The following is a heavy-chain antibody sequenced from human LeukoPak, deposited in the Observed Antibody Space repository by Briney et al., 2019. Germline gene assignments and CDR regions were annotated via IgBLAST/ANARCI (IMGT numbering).Heavy chain of an antibody. V-gene: IGHV4-34*01. CDR1: GGSFSGYY. J-gene: IGHJ6*02. D-gene: IGHD2-15*01. CDR3: ARGRVVVVAEGMDV. CDR2: INHSGST. Sequence: PSETLSLTCAVYGGSFSGYYWSWIRQPAGKGLEWIGEINHSGSTNYNPSLKSRVTISVDTSKNQFSLKLSSVTAADTAVYYCARGRVVVVAEGMDVWGQGTTVTVSS.